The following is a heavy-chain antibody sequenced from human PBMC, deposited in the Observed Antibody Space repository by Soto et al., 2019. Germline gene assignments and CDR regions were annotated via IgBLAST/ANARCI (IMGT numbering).Heavy chain of an antibody. D-gene: IGHD6-19*01. Sequence: QVHLLLQSGAEVKKPGSSVKVACKASGGTPSNSAISWVRQAPGQGLEWMGGIIPVFGIISHAQNFQGRVTITADESTSTAYMELSSLRSEDTAVYFCAGGRIVVAGSSAYYSMDVWGQGTTFTVSS. J-gene: IGHJ6*02. CDR3: AGGRIVVAGSSAYYSMDV. CDR2: IIPVFGII. V-gene: IGHV1-69*01. CDR1: GGTPSNSA.